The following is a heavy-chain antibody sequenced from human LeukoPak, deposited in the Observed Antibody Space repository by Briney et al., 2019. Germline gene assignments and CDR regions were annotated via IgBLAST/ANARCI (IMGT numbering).Heavy chain of an antibody. CDR2: IYYSGST. Sequence: NPSETLSLTCTVSGGSISSYYWSWIRQPPGKGLEWIGYIYYSGSTNYNPSLKSRVTISVDTSKNQFSLKLSSVTAADTAVYYCARGLYDRSGYYFDNWGQGTLVTVSS. V-gene: IGHV4-59*08. CDR3: ARGLYDRSGYYFDN. CDR1: GGSISSYY. D-gene: IGHD3-22*01. J-gene: IGHJ4*02.